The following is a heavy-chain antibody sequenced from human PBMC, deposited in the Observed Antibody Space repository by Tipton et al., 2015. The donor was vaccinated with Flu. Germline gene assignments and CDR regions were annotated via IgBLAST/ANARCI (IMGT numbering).Heavy chain of an antibody. Sequence: TLSLTCTISGHSISSGYYWGWIRQPPGKGLEWIGNIHHGGTTYYYNPSLQSRVTISVDTSNNQFSLRLSSVTAADTAVYYCARTFGSGTYYRMVFDYWGQGTLVTVSS. D-gene: IGHD3-10*01. CDR1: GHSISSGYY. J-gene: IGHJ4*02. V-gene: IGHV4-38-2*02. CDR2: IHHGGTTY. CDR3: ARTFGSGTYYRMVFDY.